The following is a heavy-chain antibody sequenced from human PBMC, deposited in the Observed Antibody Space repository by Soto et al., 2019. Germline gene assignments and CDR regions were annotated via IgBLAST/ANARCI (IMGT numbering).Heavy chain of an antibody. CDR2: ITGSGDTT. CDR3: AKDERSRRGYSYGSDAFDI. D-gene: IGHD5-18*01. V-gene: IGHV3-23*01. Sequence: GGSLRLSCAASGFTFSSYAMSWVRQAPGKGLEWVSTITGSGDTTYYADSVKGRFTISRDNSENTLYLQMNSLRAEDTAVYYCAKDERSRRGYSYGSDAFDIWGQGTMVTVSS. CDR1: GFTFSSYA. J-gene: IGHJ3*02.